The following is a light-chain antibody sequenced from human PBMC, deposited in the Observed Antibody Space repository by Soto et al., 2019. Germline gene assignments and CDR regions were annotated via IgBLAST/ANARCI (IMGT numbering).Light chain of an antibody. CDR3: MQGTHWPIT. CDR2: KVS. Sequence: DFVMTQSPLSLPVTLGRPSSISCSSNERLVHSDGIAYLSWFQQRPGRSPRRLIYKVSNRDSGVPARFSGSGSGTDFALKISRVEAEDVGVYYCMQGTHWPITFGQGTRLEIK. J-gene: IGKJ5*01. CDR1: ERLVHSDGIAY. V-gene: IGKV2-30*02.